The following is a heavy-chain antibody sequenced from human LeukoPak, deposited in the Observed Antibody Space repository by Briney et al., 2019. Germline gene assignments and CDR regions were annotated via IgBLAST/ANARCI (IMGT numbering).Heavy chain of an antibody. J-gene: IGHJ5*02. CDR2: IIPIFGTA. CDR1: GGTFSSYA. CDR3: ARTGYSSSWYMENWFDP. D-gene: IGHD6-13*01. V-gene: IGHV1-69*05. Sequence: SLKFSCKASGGTFSSYAISWVRQAPEQGLDWMGRIIPIFGTAKYAQKFQGSVTITTDESTSTAYMELSSLRSEDTAVYYCARTGYSSSWYMENWFDPWGQGTLVTVSS.